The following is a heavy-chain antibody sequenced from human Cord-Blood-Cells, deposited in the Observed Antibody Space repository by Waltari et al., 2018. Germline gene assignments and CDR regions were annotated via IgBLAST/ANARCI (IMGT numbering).Heavy chain of an antibody. J-gene: IGHJ4*02. CDR3: ARGNGYSSSWFDY. D-gene: IGHD6-13*01. Sequence: QVQLQESGPGLVKPSQPLSLTCTVSGGSITRGYSSWRWIRQPPGKGLEWIGYIYYSGSTYYNPSLKSRVTISVDTSKNQFSLKLSSVTAADTAVYYCARGNGYSSSWFDYWGQGTLVTVSS. CDR1: GGSITRGYSS. V-gene: IGHV4-30-4*08. CDR2: IYYSGST.